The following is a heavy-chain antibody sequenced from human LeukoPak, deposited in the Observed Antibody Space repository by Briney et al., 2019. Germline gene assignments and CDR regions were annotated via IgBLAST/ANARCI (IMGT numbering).Heavy chain of an antibody. V-gene: IGHV4-61*01. Sequence: PSETLSLTCTVSGGSVSSGSYYWSWIRQPPGKGLEWIGYIYYSGSTNYNPSLKSRVTISVDTSKNQFSLKLSSVTAADTAVYYCARGCSSTSCPGYVYYYYGMDVWGQGTTVTVSS. CDR2: IYYSGST. CDR3: ARGCSSTSCPGYVYYYYGMDV. D-gene: IGHD2-2*01. CDR1: GGSVSSGSYY. J-gene: IGHJ6*02.